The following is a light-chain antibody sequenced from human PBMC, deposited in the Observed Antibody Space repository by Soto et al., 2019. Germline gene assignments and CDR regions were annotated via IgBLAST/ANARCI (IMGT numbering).Light chain of an antibody. Sequence: QSVLTQPASVSGAAGQAITISCTGTSSGVGGYNYVSWYQQHPGKAPKLMIYDVSNRPSGVSNRFSGSKSGNTASLTISGLQAEDEADYYCSSYTSSLYVFGTGTKVTVL. CDR3: SSYTSSLYV. CDR1: SSGVGGYNY. CDR2: DVS. J-gene: IGLJ1*01. V-gene: IGLV2-14*01.